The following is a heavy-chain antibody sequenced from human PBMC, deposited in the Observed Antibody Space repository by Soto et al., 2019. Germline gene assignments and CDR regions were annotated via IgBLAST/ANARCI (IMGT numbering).Heavy chain of an antibody. V-gene: IGHV4-39*01. CDR1: GGSISSSSYY. Sequence: SETLSLTCTVSGGSISSSSYYWGWIRQPPGKGLEWIGSIYYSGSTYYNPSLKSRVTISVDTSKNQFSLTLSSVTAADTAVYYCARLRYYDFWSGYYIGSYYYGMDVWGQGTTVTVSS. CDR3: ARLRYYDFWSGYYIGSYYYGMDV. D-gene: IGHD3-3*01. J-gene: IGHJ6*02. CDR2: IYYSGST.